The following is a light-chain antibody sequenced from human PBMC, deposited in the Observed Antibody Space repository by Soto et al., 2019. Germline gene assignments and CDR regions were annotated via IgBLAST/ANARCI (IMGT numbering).Light chain of an antibody. J-gene: IGLJ1*01. CDR2: EVN. Sequence: QSALTQPPSASGSPGQSGAISCTGTSSDVGGYNYVSWYQQHPGKAPKLMISEVNKRPSGVPDRFSGSKSGNTASLTVSGLQAEDEADYYCSSYAGSSNVFGTGTKVTAL. CDR3: SSYAGSSNV. V-gene: IGLV2-8*01. CDR1: SSDVGGYNY.